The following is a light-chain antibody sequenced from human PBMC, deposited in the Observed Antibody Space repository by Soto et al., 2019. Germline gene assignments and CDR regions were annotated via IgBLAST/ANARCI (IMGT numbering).Light chain of an antibody. V-gene: IGLV2-14*01. Sequence: QSVLTQPPSVSAAPGQKVTISCSGSSSNIGSNYVFWYQQHPGKAPKLLIYEVSYRPSGVSNRFSGSKSGNTASLTIFGLQAEDEGDYYCSSYTSSSSRVFGGGTKVTVL. J-gene: IGLJ3*02. CDR2: EVS. CDR3: SSYTSSSSRV. CDR1: SSNIGSNY.